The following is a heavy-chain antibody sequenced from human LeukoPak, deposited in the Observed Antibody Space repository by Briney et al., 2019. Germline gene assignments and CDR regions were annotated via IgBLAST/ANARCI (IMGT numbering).Heavy chain of an antibody. D-gene: IGHD2-21*02. Sequence: GGSLRLSCAASGFIFSDYYMHWVRQTPGKGLVWLSRISSDGNTIVYADSVRGRFTVSRDNAKNTLYLQMYSLRAEDTGVYYCARDALTATGYIDPWGQGTLVTVSS. CDR2: ISSDGNTI. CDR1: GFIFSDYY. CDR3: ARDALTATGYIDP. J-gene: IGHJ5*02. V-gene: IGHV3-74*01.